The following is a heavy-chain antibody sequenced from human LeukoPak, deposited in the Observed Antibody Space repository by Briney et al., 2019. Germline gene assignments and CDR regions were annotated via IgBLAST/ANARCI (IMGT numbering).Heavy chain of an antibody. J-gene: IGHJ4*02. V-gene: IGHV3-7*01. CDR2: IKTDGSEK. CDR1: GFTFCNYW. CDR3: ARENPLVATIGY. D-gene: IGHD5-12*01. Sequence: PGGSLRLSCEGSGFTFCNYWMGWVRPAPGKGLQWVANIKTDGSEKYYVDSVKGRFTISRDNAKNSLYLQMNSLRAEDTAVYYCARENPLVATIGYWGQGTLVTVSS.